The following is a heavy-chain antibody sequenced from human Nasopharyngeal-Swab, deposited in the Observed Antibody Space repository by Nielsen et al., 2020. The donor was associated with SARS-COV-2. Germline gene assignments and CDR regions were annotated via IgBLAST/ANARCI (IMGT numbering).Heavy chain of an antibody. V-gene: IGHV3-7*04. J-gene: IGHJ3*02. D-gene: IGHD3-22*01. CDR1: GFTFSSYL. CDR3: ARDHISITMIVVVIPDAFDI. Sequence: GGSLRLSCAASGFTFSSYLMSCVRQAPGKGLEWVANIKQDGSEKYYVDSVKGRFTISRDNAKNSLYLQMNSLRAEDTAVYYCARDHISITMIVVVIPDAFDIWGQGTMVTVSS. CDR2: IKQDGSEK.